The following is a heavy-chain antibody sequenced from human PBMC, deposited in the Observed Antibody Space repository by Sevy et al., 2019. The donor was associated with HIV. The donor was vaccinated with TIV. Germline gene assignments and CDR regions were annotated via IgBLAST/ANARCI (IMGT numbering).Heavy chain of an antibody. Sequence: ASVKVSCKASGYTFTGDYLHWVRQAPGHGLEWMGRVFPNSGVTNYAQKFQGRVTMTRDTSISTAYMELSRLRSDDTAVYYCARDGGGGTTNSGMDVWGQGTTVTVSS. CDR3: ARDGGGGTTNSGMDV. CDR1: GYTFTGDY. J-gene: IGHJ6*02. CDR2: VFPNSGVT. V-gene: IGHV1-2*06. D-gene: IGHD1-7*01.